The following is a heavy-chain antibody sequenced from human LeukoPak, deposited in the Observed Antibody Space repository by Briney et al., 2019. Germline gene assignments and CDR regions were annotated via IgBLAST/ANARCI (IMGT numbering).Heavy chain of an antibody. V-gene: IGHV3-53*01. Sequence: GGSLRLSCAASGFTVSSNYMSWVRQAPGKGLEWVSVIYSGGSTYYADSVKGRFTISRDNAKNSLYLQMNSLRDEDTAVYYCARWESGSYLIFDYWGQGTLVTVSS. CDR3: ARWESGSYLIFDY. CDR2: IYSGGST. CDR1: GFTVSSNY. J-gene: IGHJ4*02. D-gene: IGHD1-26*01.